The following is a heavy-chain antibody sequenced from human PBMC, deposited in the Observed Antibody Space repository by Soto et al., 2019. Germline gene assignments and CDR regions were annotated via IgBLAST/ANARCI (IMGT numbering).Heavy chain of an antibody. CDR2: IIPTFGTE. CDR1: GGTFSSYA. D-gene: IGHD3-10*01. V-gene: IGHV1-69*12. CDR3: AGDARIRGDGYKALDY. J-gene: IGHJ4*02. Sequence: QVQLVQSGAEVKKPGSSVKVSCKASGGTFSSYAISWVRQAPGQGLEWMGGIIPTFGTENYAQKFQGRVTITADESTSTAYMELSSLSSEDTAVYYGAGDARIRGDGYKALDYWGQGTLVTVSS.